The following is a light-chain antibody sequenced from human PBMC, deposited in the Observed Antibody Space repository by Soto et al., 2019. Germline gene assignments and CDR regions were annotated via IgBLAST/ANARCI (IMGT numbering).Light chain of an antibody. Sequence: EIVLTQSPATLSLSPGERATLSCRASQSVSSYLAWYQQKPGQAPRLLIYGASNRATGIPDRFSGSGSGTEFTLTISSLQPDDFATYYCQQYNSYLWNFGQGTKVDIK. CDR2: GAS. CDR3: QQYNSYLWN. CDR1: QSVSSY. J-gene: IGKJ1*01. V-gene: IGKV3D-15*01.